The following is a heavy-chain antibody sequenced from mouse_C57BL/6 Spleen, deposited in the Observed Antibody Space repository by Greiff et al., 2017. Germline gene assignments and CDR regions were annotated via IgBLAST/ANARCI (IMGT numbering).Heavy chain of an antibody. CDR2: IDPETGGT. CDR1: GYTFTDYE. D-gene: IGHD2-1*01. J-gene: IGHJ1*03. CDR3: TSWGGNYLWYFDV. V-gene: IGHV1-15*01. Sequence: VKLQESGAELVRPGASVTLSCKASGYTFTDYEMHWVKQTPVHGLEWIGAIDPETGGTAYNQKFKGKAILTADKSSSTAYMELRSLTSEDSAVYYCTSWGGNYLWYFDVWGTGTTVTVSS.